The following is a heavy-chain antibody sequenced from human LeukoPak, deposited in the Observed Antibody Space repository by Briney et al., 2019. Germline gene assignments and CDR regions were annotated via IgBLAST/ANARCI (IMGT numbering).Heavy chain of an antibody. J-gene: IGHJ4*02. CDR2: IYYSGNT. CDR3: ARGSTVTTFDY. CDR1: GCSISSYY. V-gene: IGHV4-59*01. D-gene: IGHD4-17*01. Sequence: QPSETLSLTCTVSGCSISSYYWSWIRQAPGKGLEWIWYIYYSGNTYYNLSVKSRVTISVDDSKNQFSLKLSSVTAADTAVYYCARGSTVTTFDYWGQGTLVTVSS.